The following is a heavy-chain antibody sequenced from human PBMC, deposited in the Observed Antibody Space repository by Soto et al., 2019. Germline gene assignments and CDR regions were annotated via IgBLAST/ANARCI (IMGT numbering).Heavy chain of an antibody. CDR3: SKDGAAGSVMDG. CDR2: IISSGSFV. D-gene: IGHD6-13*01. J-gene: IGHJ6*01. CDR1: GFPFNITG. V-gene: IGHV3-21*01. Sequence: EVHLVESGGGLVKPGGSLRLSCEASGFPFNITGMNWVRQAPGKGLEWVSSIISSGSFVDYADSGQGRLAIFRDEAKKILYMQMNNLRVEDSGVYYCSKDGAAGSVMDGWGQGTTVSVS.